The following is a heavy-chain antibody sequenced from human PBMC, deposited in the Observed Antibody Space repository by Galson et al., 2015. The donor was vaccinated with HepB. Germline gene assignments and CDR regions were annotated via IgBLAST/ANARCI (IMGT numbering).Heavy chain of an antibody. CDR1: GYTFTNYD. CDR2: MDPKRAYT. Sequence: SVKVSCKASGYTFTNYDIAWVRQATGQGLEWMGWMDPKRAYTGYAQKFQGRVTMTADTTVSTAYMELSSLRSEDSAVYYCARGRCSSTRCYSVDWLDPWGQGTLVTVSS. J-gene: IGHJ5*02. V-gene: IGHV1-8*01. CDR3: ARGRCSSTRCYSVDWLDP. D-gene: IGHD2-2*01.